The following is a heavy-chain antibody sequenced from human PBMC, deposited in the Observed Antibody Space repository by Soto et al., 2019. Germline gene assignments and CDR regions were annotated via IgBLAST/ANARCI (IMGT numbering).Heavy chain of an antibody. Sequence: PGGSLRLSCSASGFTFSTYGMSWVRQAPGKGLERVANISEGGSVKFYVDSVKGRFTISRDNAQKSLYLQMDSLRAEDTAVYYRARGTLYNRAWGQGTLVNVSS. V-gene: IGHV3-7*05. J-gene: IGHJ4*02. CDR3: ARGTLYNRA. CDR1: GFTFSTYG. CDR2: ISEGGSVK. D-gene: IGHD1-20*01.